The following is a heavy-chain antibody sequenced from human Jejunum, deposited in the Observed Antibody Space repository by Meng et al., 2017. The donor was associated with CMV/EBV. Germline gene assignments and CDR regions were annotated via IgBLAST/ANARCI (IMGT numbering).Heavy chain of an antibody. Sequence: CGVIFNRYCVTWVQPAPGQGLRWMGGVIPGSGKANYAQRIQGRDSVITDEYTSTSYMGLNSLRSEDTAVYYCVGGGDSDIWYYSLDFWGQGTLVTVSS. CDR3: VGGGDSDIWYYSLDF. CDR1: GVIFNRYC. CDR2: VIPGSGKA. V-gene: IGHV1-69*05. J-gene: IGHJ4*02. D-gene: IGHD5-12*01.